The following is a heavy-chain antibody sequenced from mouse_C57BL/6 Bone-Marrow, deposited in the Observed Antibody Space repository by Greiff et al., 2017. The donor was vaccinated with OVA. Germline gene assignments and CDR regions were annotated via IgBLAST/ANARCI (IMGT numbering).Heavy chain of an antibody. D-gene: IGHD1-1*01. CDR1: GFTFSSYA. Sequence: EVKLQESGGGLVKPGGSLKLSCAASGFTFSSYAMSWVRQTPEKRLEWVATISDGGSYTYYPDNVKGRFTISRDNAKNNLYLQMSHLKSEDTAMYYCARPAGSSYYFDYWGQGTTLTVSS. CDR2: ISDGGSYT. V-gene: IGHV5-4*03. CDR3: ARPAGSSYYFDY. J-gene: IGHJ2*01.